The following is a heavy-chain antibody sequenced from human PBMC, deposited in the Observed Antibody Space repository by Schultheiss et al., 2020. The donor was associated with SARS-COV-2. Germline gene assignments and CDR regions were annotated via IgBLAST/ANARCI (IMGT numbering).Heavy chain of an antibody. CDR2: IYYSGST. J-gene: IGHJ1*01. D-gene: IGHD6-13*01. CDR1: GGSISSYY. Sequence: ETLSLTCTVSGGSISSYYWSWIRQPPGKGLEWIGYIYYSGSTNYNPSLKSRVTMSVDTSKNQFSLKLSSVTAADTAVYYCASYYSSSWYYFQHWGQGTLVTVSS. CDR3: ASYYSSSWYYFQH. V-gene: IGHV4-59*08.